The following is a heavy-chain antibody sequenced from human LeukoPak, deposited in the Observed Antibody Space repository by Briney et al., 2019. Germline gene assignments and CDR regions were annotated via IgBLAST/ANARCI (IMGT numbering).Heavy chain of an antibody. CDR3: AIQSTGYSNYFDY. J-gene: IGHJ4*02. D-gene: IGHD3-9*01. CDR2: IYYSGST. CDR1: GGSISSYY. V-gene: IGHV4-59*08. Sequence: SETLSLTCTVSGGSISSYYWSWIRQPPGKGLEWIGYIYYSGSTNYNPSLKSRVTISVDTSKNQFSLKLSSVTAADTAVYYCAIQSTGYSNYFDYWGQGTLATVSS.